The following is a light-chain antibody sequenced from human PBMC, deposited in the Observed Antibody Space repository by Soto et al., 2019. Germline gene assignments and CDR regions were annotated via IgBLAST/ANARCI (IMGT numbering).Light chain of an antibody. CDR1: QSIGDL. CDR2: KAS. V-gene: IGKV1-5*03. Sequence: DIQMTQPPSTLSEYVEDIVTITCMASQSIGDLLAWYQQKPGEAPKLLIYKASYLESGVPSRFSGSGSGTEFTLTISSLQPEDLATYYCQHYSAFSVTFGQGTKVDI. J-gene: IGKJ1*01. CDR3: QHYSAFSVT.